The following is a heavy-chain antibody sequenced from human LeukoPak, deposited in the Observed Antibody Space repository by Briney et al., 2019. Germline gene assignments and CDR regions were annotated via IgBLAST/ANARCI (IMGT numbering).Heavy chain of an antibody. CDR1: GGSISSGDYY. Sequence: SETLSLTCTVSGGSISSGDYYWSWIRQPPGKGLEWIGYIYHSGSTYYNPSLKSRVTISVDRSKNQFSLKLSSVTAADTAVYYCARAYDIVVVPAAPGEFDPWGQGTLVTVSS. CDR3: ARAYDIVVVPAAPGEFDP. J-gene: IGHJ5*02. CDR2: IYHSGST. V-gene: IGHV4-30-2*01. D-gene: IGHD2-2*01.